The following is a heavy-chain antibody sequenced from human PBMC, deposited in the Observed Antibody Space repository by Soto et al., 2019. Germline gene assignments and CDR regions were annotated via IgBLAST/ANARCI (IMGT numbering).Heavy chain of an antibody. V-gene: IGHV3-48*03. CDR1: GFSFSSFA. D-gene: IGHD5-18*01. J-gene: IGHJ4*02. CDR3: ARENSVQAWLHHFDH. Sequence: GGSLRLSCEASGFSFSSFAMDWVRQAPGRGLEWVSYISDDGASIYYADSLKGRFTISRDNAKNSLSLQMNNLRAEDTAVYYCARENSVQAWLHHFDHWGLGTLVTVSS. CDR2: ISDDGASI.